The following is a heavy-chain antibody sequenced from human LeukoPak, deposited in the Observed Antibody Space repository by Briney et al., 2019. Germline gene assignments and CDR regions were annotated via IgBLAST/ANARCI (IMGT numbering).Heavy chain of an antibody. CDR2: IYYSVTT. J-gene: IGHJ6*04. D-gene: IGHD2-15*01. CDR3: AGVSSNVV. Sequence: SETLSLTCTVSGGSISSSDYYWGWIRQPPGKGLEWIGSIYYSVTTYYNPSLKSRVTISVDTSKNQFSLKLNSVTAADTAVYYCAGVSSNVVWGKGTTVTISS. V-gene: IGHV4-39*07. CDR1: GGSISSSDYY.